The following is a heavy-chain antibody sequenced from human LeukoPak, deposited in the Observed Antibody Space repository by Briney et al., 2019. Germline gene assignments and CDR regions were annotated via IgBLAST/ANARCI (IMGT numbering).Heavy chain of an antibody. CDR2: IYYSGST. Sequence: SETLSLTCTVSGGSISSSSYYWGCIRQPPGKGLEWIGSIYYSGSTYYNPSLKSRVTISVDTSKNQFSLKLSSVTAADTAVYYCAREEVPAAIKENWFEPWGQGTLVTVSS. V-gene: IGHV4-39*07. J-gene: IGHJ5*02. CDR3: AREEVPAAIKENWFEP. CDR1: GGSISSSSYY. D-gene: IGHD2-2*02.